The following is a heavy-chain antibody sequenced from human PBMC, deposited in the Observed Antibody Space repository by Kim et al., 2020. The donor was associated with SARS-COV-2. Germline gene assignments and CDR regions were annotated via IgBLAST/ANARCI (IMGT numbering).Heavy chain of an antibody. J-gene: IGHJ4*02. V-gene: IGHV3-23*01. D-gene: IGHD6-6*01. Sequence: SGKGRFTISRDNSQNTLYLQMNSLRAEDTAVYYCAKDLSFHFPYSSSSGYWGQGTLVTVSS. CDR3: AKDLSFHFPYSSSSGY.